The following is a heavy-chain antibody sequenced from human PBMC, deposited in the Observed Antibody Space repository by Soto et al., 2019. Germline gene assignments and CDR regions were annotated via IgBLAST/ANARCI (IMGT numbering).Heavy chain of an antibody. D-gene: IGHD6-6*01. CDR2: ISYDGSNK. CDR1: GFTFSSYA. Sequence: PGGSLRLSCAASGFTFSSYAMHWVRQAPGKGLEWVAVISYDGSNKYYADSVKGRFTISRDNSKNTLYLQMNSLRAEDTAVYYCARGKPQPLYSKSSPLCSGAFAIRGRGTM. CDR3: ARGKPQPLYSKSSPLCSGAFAI. V-gene: IGHV3-30-3*01. J-gene: IGHJ3*02.